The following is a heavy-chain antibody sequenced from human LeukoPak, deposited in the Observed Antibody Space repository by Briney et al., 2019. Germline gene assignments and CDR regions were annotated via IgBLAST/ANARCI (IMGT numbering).Heavy chain of an antibody. Sequence: PSETLSLTCTVSGASTASHYWTWLRQPPGKELEWIAYMFGTVSTKSNPSLKSRLTLSVDTSKKQLSLRLSSVTAADTAVYYCATIKRGSTYGYFDFWGQGIKVTDSS. CDR3: ATIKRGSTYGYFDF. CDR1: GASTASHY. J-gene: IGHJ4*02. V-gene: IGHV4-59*11. D-gene: IGHD5-18*01. CDR2: MFGTVST.